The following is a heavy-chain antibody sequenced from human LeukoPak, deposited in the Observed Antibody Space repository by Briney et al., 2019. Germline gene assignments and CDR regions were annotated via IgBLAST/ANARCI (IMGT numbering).Heavy chain of an antibody. J-gene: IGHJ4*02. CDR3: ARTGYSSSWYEGSFDC. D-gene: IGHD6-13*01. Sequence: GESLKISRKGSGYSFTSYWIGWVRQMPGEGLEWMGIIYPGDSDTRYSPSFQGQVTISADKSISTAYLQWSSLKASDTAMYYCARTGYSSSWYEGSFDCWGQGTLVTVSS. CDR2: IYPGDSDT. V-gene: IGHV5-51*01. CDR1: GYSFTSYW.